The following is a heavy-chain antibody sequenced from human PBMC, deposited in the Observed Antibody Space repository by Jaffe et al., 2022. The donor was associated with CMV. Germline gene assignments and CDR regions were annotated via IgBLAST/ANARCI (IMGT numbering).Heavy chain of an antibody. CDR2: IWYDGSNK. J-gene: IGHJ4*02. Sequence: QVQLVESGGGVVQPGRSLRLSCAASGFTFSSYGMHWVRQAPGKGLEWVAVIWYDGSNKYYADSVKGRFTISRDNSKNTLYLQMNSLRAEDTAVYYCARRGHYCSNAVCYMDYWGQGTLVTVSS. CDR3: ARRGHYCSNAVCYMDY. D-gene: IGHD2-8*01. CDR1: GFTFSSYG. V-gene: IGHV3-33*01.